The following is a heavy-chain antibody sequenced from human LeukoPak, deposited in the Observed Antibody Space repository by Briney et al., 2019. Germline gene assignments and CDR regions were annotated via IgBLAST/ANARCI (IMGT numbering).Heavy chain of an antibody. CDR1: GFTFSSNG. CDR3: AKAHHYYDSSGPHD. D-gene: IGHD3-22*01. V-gene: IGHV3-30*18. J-gene: IGHJ4*02. CDR2: ISYDGSNK. Sequence: GGTLRLSCAASGFTFSSNGMHGVREAPGKGLEWVAVISYDGSNKYYADSVKGRFTISRDNSKNTLSLQMNSLRAEDTAVYYCAKAHHYYDSSGPHDWGQGTLVTVSS.